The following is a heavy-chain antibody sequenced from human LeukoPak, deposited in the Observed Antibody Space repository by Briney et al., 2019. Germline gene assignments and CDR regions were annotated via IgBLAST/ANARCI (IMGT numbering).Heavy chain of an antibody. D-gene: IGHD2-2*01. CDR1: GYTFTSYY. CDR2: INPSGGST. J-gene: IGHJ6*02. Sequence: ASVKVSCKASGYTFTSYYMHWVRQAPGQGLERMGIINPSGGSTSYAQKFQGRVTMTRDTSTSTVYMELSSLRSEDTAVYYCARELVVPAASPYYGMDVWGQGTTVTVSS. V-gene: IGHV1-46*01. CDR3: ARELVVPAASPYYGMDV.